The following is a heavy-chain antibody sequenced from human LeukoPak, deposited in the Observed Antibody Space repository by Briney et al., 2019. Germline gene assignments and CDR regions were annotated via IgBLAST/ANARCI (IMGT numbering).Heavy chain of an antibody. Sequence: ASVKVSCKASGYTFTGYYMHWVRQAPGQGLEWMGWINPNSGGTNYAQKFQGRVTMTRDTSISTAYMELSRLRSDDTAVYYCARDSRGYSGYGPADYWGQGTLVTVSS. CDR1: GYTFTGYY. CDR3: ARDSRGYSGYGPADY. J-gene: IGHJ4*02. V-gene: IGHV1-2*02. D-gene: IGHD5-12*01. CDR2: INPNSGGT.